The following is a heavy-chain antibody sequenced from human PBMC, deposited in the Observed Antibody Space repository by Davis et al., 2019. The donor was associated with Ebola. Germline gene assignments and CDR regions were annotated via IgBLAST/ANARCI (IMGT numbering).Heavy chain of an antibody. CDR3: AREGNLEWLLSRPYYFDY. V-gene: IGHV3-33*01. CDR2: IWYDGSNK. Sequence: PGGSLRLSCAASGFTFSSYGMHWVRQAPGKGLEWVAVIWYDGSNKYYADSVKGRFTISRDNSKNTLYLQMNSLRAEDTAVYYCAREGNLEWLLSRPYYFDYWGQGTLVTVSS. J-gene: IGHJ4*02. D-gene: IGHD3-3*01. CDR1: GFTFSSYG.